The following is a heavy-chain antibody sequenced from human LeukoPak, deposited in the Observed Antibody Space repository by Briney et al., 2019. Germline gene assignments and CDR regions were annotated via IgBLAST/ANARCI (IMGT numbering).Heavy chain of an antibody. CDR2: IYYSGST. CDR3: ASHPQGYYYDSSGYYTD. CDR1: GVSISSYY. Sequence: SETLSLTCTVSGVSISSYYWSWIRQPPGKGLEWSGYIYYSGSTNYNPSLKSRVTISVDTSKNQFSLKLSSVTAADTAVYYCASHPQGYYYDSSGYYTDWGQGTLVTVSS. J-gene: IGHJ4*02. D-gene: IGHD3-22*01. V-gene: IGHV4-59*08.